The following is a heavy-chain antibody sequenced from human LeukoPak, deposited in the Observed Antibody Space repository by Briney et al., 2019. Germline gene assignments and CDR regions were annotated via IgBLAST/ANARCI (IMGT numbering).Heavy chain of an antibody. CDR3: ARAFKEYQLLSSYYYYGMDV. CDR1: GGSFSGYY. J-gene: IGHJ6*02. Sequence: SETLSLTCAVYGGSFSGYYWSWIRQPPGKGLEWIGEINHSGSTNYNPSLKSRVTISVDTSKNQLSLKLSSVTAADTAVYYCARAFKEYQLLSSYYYYGMDVWGQGTTVTVSS. V-gene: IGHV4-34*01. CDR2: INHSGST. D-gene: IGHD2-2*01.